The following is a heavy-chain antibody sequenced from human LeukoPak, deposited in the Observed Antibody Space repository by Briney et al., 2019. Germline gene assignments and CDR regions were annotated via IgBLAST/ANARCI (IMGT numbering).Heavy chain of an antibody. D-gene: IGHD3-3*01. CDR3: AREGDDFWSGYHFDY. Sequence: ASVKVSCKASGYTFTGYYMHWVRQAPGQGLEWMGWISAYNGNTNYAQKLQGRVTMTTDTSTSTAYMELRSLRSDDTAVYYCAREGDDFWSGYHFDYWGQGTLVTVSS. CDR2: ISAYNGNT. CDR1: GYTFTGYY. V-gene: IGHV1-18*04. J-gene: IGHJ4*02.